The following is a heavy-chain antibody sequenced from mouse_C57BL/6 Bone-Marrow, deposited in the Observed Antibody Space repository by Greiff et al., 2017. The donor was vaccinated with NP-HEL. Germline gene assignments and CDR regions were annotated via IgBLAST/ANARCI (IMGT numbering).Heavy chain of an antibody. D-gene: IGHD1-1*01. J-gene: IGHJ1*03. CDR2: IDPSDSYT. V-gene: IGHV1-69*01. CDR1: GYTFTSYW. CDR3: ARSAPYYYGSSSFTDDFDV. Sequence: QVQLQQPGAELVMPGASVKLSCKASGYTFTSYWMHWVKQRPGQGLEWIGEIDPSDSYTNYNQKFKGKSTLTVDKSSSTAYMQLSSLTSEDSAVYYCARSAPYYYGSSSFTDDFDVWGTGTTVTVSS.